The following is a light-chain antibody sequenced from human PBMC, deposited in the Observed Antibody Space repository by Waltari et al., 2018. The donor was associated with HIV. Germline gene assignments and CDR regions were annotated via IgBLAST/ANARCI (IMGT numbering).Light chain of an antibody. J-gene: IGLJ3*02. V-gene: IGLV2-11*01. CDR1: SSDVGNYNY. Sequence: QSALTQNHSVSGSPGQSVTISCSGTSSDVGNYNYVSWYQKHPGKAPKLLIYDVTPRPSGVPGRFSCSKSGHTASPTISGLLAEEGGDYCCWSYADNFPWVFGGGTTLTVV. CDR2: DVT. CDR3: WSYADNFPWV.